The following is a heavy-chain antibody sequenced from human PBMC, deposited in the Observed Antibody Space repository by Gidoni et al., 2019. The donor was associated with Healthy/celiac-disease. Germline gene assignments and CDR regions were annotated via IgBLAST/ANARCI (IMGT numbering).Heavy chain of an antibody. D-gene: IGHD5-12*01. CDR2: IYYSGST. CDR1: GGSISSSIYY. V-gene: IGHV4-39*01. Sequence: QLQLQESGPGLVKPSETLSLTCTVSGGSISSSIYYWGWIRQPPGKWLEWIGSIYYSGSTYYTPSLKSGVTISVDTSKNQFSLKLSSVTAADTAVYYCARHRRDGYRASGGYFDYWGQGTLVTVSS. CDR3: ARHRRDGYRASGGYFDY. J-gene: IGHJ4*02.